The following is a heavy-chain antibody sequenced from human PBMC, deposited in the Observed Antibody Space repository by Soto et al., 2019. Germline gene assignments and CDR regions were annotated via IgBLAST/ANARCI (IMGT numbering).Heavy chain of an antibody. CDR3: VQGRYPTMATQLDH. V-gene: IGHV3-9*01. J-gene: IGHJ4*02. Sequence: EVQLVESGGGLVQPGRSLRLSCAASGFTFDNCGMHWVRQAPGKGLEWVAGISWDSSTIGYADSVKGRFIISRDDAKNSLYLHMASLRGEDTALYYCVQGRYPTMATQLDHWGQGTQVIVSS. CDR1: GFTFDNCG. CDR2: ISWDSSTI. D-gene: IGHD2-15*01.